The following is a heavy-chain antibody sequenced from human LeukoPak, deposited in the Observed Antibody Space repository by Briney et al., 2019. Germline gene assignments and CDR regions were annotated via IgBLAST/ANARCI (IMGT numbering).Heavy chain of an antibody. Sequence: GGSLRLSCAASGFTFSDHSMNWVRQAPGKGLEWVSSISSSSDSIYYADSVKGRFTISRDNAKNSLYLQVNSLRAEDTAVYYCARCSGGTCYSGAHSFYGMDVWGQGTTVSVSS. V-gene: IGHV3-21*01. CDR1: GFTFSDHS. CDR2: ISSSSDSI. J-gene: IGHJ6*02. D-gene: IGHD2-15*01. CDR3: ARCSGGTCYSGAHSFYGMDV.